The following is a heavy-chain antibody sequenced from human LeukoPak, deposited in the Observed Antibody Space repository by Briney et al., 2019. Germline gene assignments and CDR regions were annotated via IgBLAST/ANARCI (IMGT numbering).Heavy chain of an antibody. CDR2: INPNSGGT. V-gene: IGHV1-2*02. CDR1: GYTFTGYY. Sequence: VASVKVSCKASGYTFTGYYMHWVRQAPGQGLEWIGWINPNSGGTNYAQKFQGRVTMTRDTSISTAYMELSRLRSDDTAVYYCARVDDSSGYYYVGGHFDYWGQGTLVTVSS. CDR3: ARVDDSSGYYYVGGHFDY. J-gene: IGHJ4*02. D-gene: IGHD3-22*01.